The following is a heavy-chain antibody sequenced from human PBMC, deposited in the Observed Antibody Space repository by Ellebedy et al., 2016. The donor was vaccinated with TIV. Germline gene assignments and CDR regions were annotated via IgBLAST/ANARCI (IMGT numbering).Heavy chain of an antibody. CDR1: GFTSSNYA. V-gene: IGHV3-23*01. CDR3: AKPMGPGGRFDAFDI. D-gene: IGHD3-16*01. Sequence: GGSLRLXXAASGFTSSNYAMSWVRQAPGKGLEWVSAITGIGTSTYYADSVKGRFTISRDNSKNTLSLQMNSLRADDTAIYYCAKPMGPGGRFDAFDIWGQGTLVTVSS. J-gene: IGHJ3*02. CDR2: ITGIGTST.